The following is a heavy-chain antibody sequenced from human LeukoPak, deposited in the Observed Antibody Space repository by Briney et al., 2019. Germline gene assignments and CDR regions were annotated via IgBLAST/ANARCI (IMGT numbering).Heavy chain of an antibody. D-gene: IGHD5-18*01. CDR3: AREGDTAMGIDY. Sequence: PSETLSLTCTVSGGSISSGDYYWRWIRQPPGEGLEWIGYIYYSGSTYYNPSLKSRVTISVDTSKNQFSLKLSSVTAADTAVYYCAREGDTAMGIDYWGQGTLVTVSS. V-gene: IGHV4-30-4*01. CDR2: IYYSGST. J-gene: IGHJ4*02. CDR1: GGSISSGDYY.